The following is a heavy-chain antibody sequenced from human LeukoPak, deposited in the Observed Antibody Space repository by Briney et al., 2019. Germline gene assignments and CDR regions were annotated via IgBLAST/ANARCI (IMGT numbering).Heavy chain of an antibody. D-gene: IGHD1-26*01. Sequence: GGSLRLSCAASGFTFSDYYMTWIRQAPGKGLEWVSYISNSGGTIYYTDSVKGRFTISRDNAKNSLYLQMNSLKAEDTAIYYCAREVGTPQAFDIWGQGTMVTVSS. J-gene: IGHJ3*02. CDR3: AREVGTPQAFDI. V-gene: IGHV3-11*04. CDR2: ISNSGGTI. CDR1: GFTFSDYY.